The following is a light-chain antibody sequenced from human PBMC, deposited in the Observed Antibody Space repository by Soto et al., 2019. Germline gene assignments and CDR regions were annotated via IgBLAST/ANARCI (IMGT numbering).Light chain of an antibody. CDR2: DVS. Sequence: QPVLTQPASVSGSPGQSITISCTGTSSDVGGYNYVSWYQQYPGKAPKLMIYDVSNRPSGVSNRFSGSKSGNTASLTISGLQPEDEADYYCSSYTTSSTLFYVFGTGTKLTVL. J-gene: IGLJ1*01. V-gene: IGLV2-14*01. CDR3: SSYTTSSTLFYV. CDR1: SSDVGGYNY.